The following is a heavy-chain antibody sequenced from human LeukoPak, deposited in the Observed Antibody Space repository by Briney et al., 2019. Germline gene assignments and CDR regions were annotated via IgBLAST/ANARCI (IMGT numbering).Heavy chain of an antibody. CDR3: AVNWNIDY. D-gene: IGHD1/OR15-1a*01. J-gene: IGHJ4*02. CDR1: GFNFNRYA. V-gene: IGHV3-23*01. CDR2: LSSSGSNT. Sequence: GGSLRLSCAASGFNFNRYAMNWVRQAPGKGLEWVSVLSSSGSNTYYADSVKGRFTISRDNSKNTLYLQMNSLRAEDTAVYYCAVNWNIDYWGQGTLVTVSS.